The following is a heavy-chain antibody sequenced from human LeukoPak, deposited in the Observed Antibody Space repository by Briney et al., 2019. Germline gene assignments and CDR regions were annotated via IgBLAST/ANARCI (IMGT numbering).Heavy chain of an antibody. V-gene: IGHV4-31*02. CDR1: GGSISSDGYY. CDR2: IYYSGNT. J-gene: IGHJ4*02. CDR3: AGANSGYYRGDSYFDS. Sequence: PSETLSLTWTVSGGSISSDGYYWSWIRRHRGKGLEWIGYIYYSGNTYYNPSLKGRVTISVDTSKNQFSLKLSSVTAADTAVFYCAGANSGYYRGDSYFDSWGQGTLVTVSS. D-gene: IGHD5-12*01.